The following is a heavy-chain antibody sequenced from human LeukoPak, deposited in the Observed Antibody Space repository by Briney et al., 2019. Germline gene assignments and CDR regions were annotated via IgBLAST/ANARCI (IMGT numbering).Heavy chain of an antibody. CDR3: AREGTAGTNLNWFDP. J-gene: IGHJ5*02. CDR1: GGSISSYY. D-gene: IGHD1-1*01. Sequence: SETLSLTCAVSGGSISSYYWSWIRQPPGKGLEWIGYISYSGSTNFNPSLRSRVTISVDTSKNQFSLKLSSVTAADTAVYYCAREGTAGTNLNWFDPWGQGTLVTVSS. V-gene: IGHV4-59*01. CDR2: ISYSGST.